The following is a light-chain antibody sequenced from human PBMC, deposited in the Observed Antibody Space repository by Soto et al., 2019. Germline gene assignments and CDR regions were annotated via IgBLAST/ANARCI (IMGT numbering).Light chain of an antibody. CDR3: QQYRSWPRT. V-gene: IGKV3-15*01. CDR1: QNVDIS. CDR2: GAS. J-gene: IGKJ1*01. Sequence: EIVLTQSPATLSVSPGERVILSCRASQNVDISLAWYQQKPGQAPRLLIYGASTRATDMPGTFSGRGSGTEFTLTITSLRPEDFGVYYCQQYRSWPRTFGQGTKVDIK.